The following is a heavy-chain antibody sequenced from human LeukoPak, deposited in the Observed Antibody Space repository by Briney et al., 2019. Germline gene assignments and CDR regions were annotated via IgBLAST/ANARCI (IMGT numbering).Heavy chain of an antibody. V-gene: IGHV1-2*02. D-gene: IGHD3-22*01. CDR1: GYTFTGYY. Sequence: ASVKVSCKASGYTFTGYYMHWVRQAHGQGLEWMGWVNPNSGGTNYAQKFQGRVTMTRDTSISTAYMELSRLRSDDTAVYYCARVLYYDSSGYYYPVAFDIWGQGTMVTVSS. J-gene: IGHJ3*02. CDR3: ARVLYYDSSGYYYPVAFDI. CDR2: VNPNSGGT.